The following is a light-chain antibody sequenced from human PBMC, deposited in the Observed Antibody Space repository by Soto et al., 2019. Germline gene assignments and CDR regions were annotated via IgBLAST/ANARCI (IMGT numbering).Light chain of an antibody. CDR2: AAS. V-gene: IGKV1-39*01. CDR3: QQRYSSPT. CDR1: QSIARY. Sequence: DIQLTQSPSSLSASVGDRVTITCRASQSIARYLKWYQQKPGKAPKLLIYAASSLQSGVPSRFSGSGSGTDLTLTISSLQPEDCATYYCQQRYSSPTFGQGTKVEIK. J-gene: IGKJ1*01.